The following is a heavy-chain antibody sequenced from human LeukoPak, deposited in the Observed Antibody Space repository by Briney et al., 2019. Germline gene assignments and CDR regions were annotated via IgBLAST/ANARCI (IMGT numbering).Heavy chain of an antibody. D-gene: IGHD6-13*01. CDR3: ARNTSSSWLWSAHYYYYMDV. CDR1: GFTFDDYG. V-gene: IGHV3-20*04. Sequence: PGGSLRLSCAASGFTFDDYGMSWVRQAPGKGLEWVSGINWNGGSTGYADSVKGRFTISRDNAKNSLYLQMNSLRAEDTALYYCARNTSSSWLWSAHYYYYMDVWGKGTTVTVSS. CDR2: INWNGGST. J-gene: IGHJ6*03.